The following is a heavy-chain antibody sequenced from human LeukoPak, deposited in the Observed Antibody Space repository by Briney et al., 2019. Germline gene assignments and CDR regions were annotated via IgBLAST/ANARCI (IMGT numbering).Heavy chain of an antibody. D-gene: IGHD1-26*01. Sequence: GGSLRLSCAASGFTFRSYWMTWVRQAPGKGLEWVANIKEDGSQNYYVDSVQGRFTISRDNAKNSLYLHMDSLRAEERAVYYSARIISGIYYGDAFDVWGQGTIVTVSS. V-gene: IGHV3-7*01. CDR1: GFTFRSYW. CDR2: IKEDGSQN. CDR3: ARIISGIYYGDAFDV. J-gene: IGHJ3*01.